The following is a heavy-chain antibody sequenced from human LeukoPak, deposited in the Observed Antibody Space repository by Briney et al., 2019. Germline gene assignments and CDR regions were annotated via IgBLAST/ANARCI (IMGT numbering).Heavy chain of an antibody. Sequence: SSETLSLTCTVSGGSTSSYYWSWIRQPPGKGLEWIGYIYRSGSTNYNPSLKSRVTISVDTSKNQFSLKLSSVTAADTAVYYCARALGTPYDAFDIWGQGTMVTVSS. CDR2: IYRSGST. V-gene: IGHV4-59*08. CDR3: ARALGTPYDAFDI. J-gene: IGHJ3*02. D-gene: IGHD7-27*01. CDR1: GGSTSSYY.